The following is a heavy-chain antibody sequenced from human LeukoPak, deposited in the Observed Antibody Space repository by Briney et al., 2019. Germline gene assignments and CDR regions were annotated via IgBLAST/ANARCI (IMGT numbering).Heavy chain of an antibody. V-gene: IGHV7-4-1*02. J-gene: IGHJ3*02. CDR2: INTNTGNP. D-gene: IGHD6-19*01. Sequence: ASVKVSCKASGYTFTSYAMNWVRQAPGQGLEWMGWINTNTGNPTYAQGFTGRFVFSLDTSVSTAYLQISSLKAEDTAVYYCARDPESIAVAGDHDAFAIWGQGTMVTVSS. CDR1: GYTFTSYA. CDR3: ARDPESIAVAGDHDAFAI.